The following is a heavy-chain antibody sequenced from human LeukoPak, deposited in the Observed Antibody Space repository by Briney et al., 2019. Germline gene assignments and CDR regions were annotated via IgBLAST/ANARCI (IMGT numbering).Heavy chain of an antibody. J-gene: IGHJ4*02. D-gene: IGHD6-19*01. Sequence: PGGSLRLSCAASGFTFSYYEMIWVRQAPGKGLEWVSYITGGSTTKNYADSVKGRFTISRDNAKNSLYLQMNSLRAEDTAIYYCARDGDIAVATAPYYFDYWGQGTLVAVSS. CDR3: ARDGDIAVATAPYYFDY. CDR1: GFTFSYYE. V-gene: IGHV3-48*03. CDR2: ITGGSTTK.